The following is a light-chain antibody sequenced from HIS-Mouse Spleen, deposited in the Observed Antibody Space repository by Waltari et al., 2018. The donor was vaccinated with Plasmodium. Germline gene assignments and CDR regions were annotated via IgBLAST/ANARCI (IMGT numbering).Light chain of an antibody. CDR1: ALPKKY. V-gene: IGLV3-10*01. Sequence: SYELTQPPSVSVSPGQTARITCSGDALPKKYAYWYQQKSGQAPVLVIYEDSKRPSGIPEGFSGASSGTMATLTSSGAQVEDEADYYGYSTDSSGNHRVFGGGTKLTVL. CDR2: EDS. J-gene: IGLJ3*02. CDR3: YSTDSSGNHRV.